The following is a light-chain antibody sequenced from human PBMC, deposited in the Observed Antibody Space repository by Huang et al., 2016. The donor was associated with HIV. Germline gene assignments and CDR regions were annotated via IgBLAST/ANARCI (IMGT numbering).Light chain of an antibody. CDR2: GAS. Sequence: EIVLTQSPGTLSLSPGERATLSCSASQSVRSSSLAWYQQKPCQSPRLLIFGASNWATSIPARFSGSGSATDFTLTISRLEPEDFAVYYGQQYGSSPLTFGGGTKVEIK. J-gene: IGKJ4*01. V-gene: IGKV3-20*01. CDR1: QSVRSSS. CDR3: QQYGSSPLT.